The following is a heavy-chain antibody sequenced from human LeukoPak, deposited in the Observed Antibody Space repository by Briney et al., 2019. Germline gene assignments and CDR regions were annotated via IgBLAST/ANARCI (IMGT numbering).Heavy chain of an antibody. CDR3: AKILLITIFGVANLFDY. D-gene: IGHD3-3*01. J-gene: IGHJ4*02. CDR2: ISGSGGST. Sequence: GGSLRLSCAASGFTFSSYAMSWVRQAPGKGLEWVSAISGSGGSTYYADSVKGRFTISRDNSKNTLYLQMNSLRAEDTAVYYCAKILLITIFGVANLFDYWGQGTLVTVSS. CDR1: GFTFSSYA. V-gene: IGHV3-23*01.